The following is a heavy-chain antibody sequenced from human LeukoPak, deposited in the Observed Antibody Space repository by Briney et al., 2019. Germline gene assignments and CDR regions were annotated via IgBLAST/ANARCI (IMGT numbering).Heavy chain of an antibody. CDR3: ATTAYYYDSSGYEGYFDY. Sequence: VESLKISCKGSGYSFTSYCIGWMRQMPGKGLEWMGIIYPGDSDTRYSPSFQGQVTISADKSISTAYLQWSSLKASDTAMYYCATTAYYYDSSGYEGYFDYWGQGTLVTVSS. J-gene: IGHJ4*02. CDR2: IYPGDSDT. CDR1: GYSFTSYC. V-gene: IGHV5-51*01. D-gene: IGHD3-22*01.